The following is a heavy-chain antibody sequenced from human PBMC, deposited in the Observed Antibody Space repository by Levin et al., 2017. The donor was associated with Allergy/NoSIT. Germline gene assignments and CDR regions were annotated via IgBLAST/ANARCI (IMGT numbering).Heavy chain of an antibody. CDR2: ISSDTGSI. CDR1: GFTLSSYA. Sequence: PAGGSLRLSCSASGFTLSSYAMNWVRQAPGKGLEWVSYISSDTGSIYYADSVRGRFTISRDNAKNSIFLQMNSLRAEDTAVYYCARGDSSDWDFEDWGQGTLVTVSS. J-gene: IGHJ4*02. V-gene: IGHV3-48*01. CDR3: ARGDSSDWDFED. D-gene: IGHD6-19*01.